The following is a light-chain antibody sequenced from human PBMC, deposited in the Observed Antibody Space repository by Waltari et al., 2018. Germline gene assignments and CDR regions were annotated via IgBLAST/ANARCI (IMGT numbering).Light chain of an antibody. CDR2: ETS. CDR1: QSVSTY. J-gene: IGKJ4*01. Sequence: LSCRASQSVSTYLAWYQHKPGQAPKLLMYETSRRATGIPARFSGSGSGTDFTLTISSPEAEDFAVYYCQQRGSWPLTFGGGTKVEIK. V-gene: IGKV3-11*01. CDR3: QQRGSWPLT.